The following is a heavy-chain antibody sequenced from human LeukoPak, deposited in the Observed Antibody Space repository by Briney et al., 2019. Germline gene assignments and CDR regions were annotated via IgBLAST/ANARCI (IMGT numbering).Heavy chain of an antibody. J-gene: IGHJ3*02. CDR1: GFTFSSYA. D-gene: IGHD5-12*01. V-gene: IGHV3-23*01. Sequence: GGSLRLSCAASGFTFSSYAMSWVRQAPGKGLEWVSAISGSGGSTYYADSVKGRFTISRDNAKNLLFLQMNSLRAADTAVYYCARWSGYDSDAFDIWGQGTMVTVSS. CDR3: ARWSGYDSDAFDI. CDR2: ISGSGGST.